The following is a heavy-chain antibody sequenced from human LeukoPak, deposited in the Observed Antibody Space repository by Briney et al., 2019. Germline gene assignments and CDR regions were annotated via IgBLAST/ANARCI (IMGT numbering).Heavy chain of an antibody. CDR1: GGSISSGDSY. D-gene: IGHD3-22*01. Sequence: SQTLSLTCTVSGGSISSGDSYWSWIRQPPGKGLEWIGYIYYSGSTYYNPSLKSRVTISVDTSKNQFSLKLSSVTAADTAVYYCARGYYYDSSGPTPDDAFDIWGQGTMVTVSS. V-gene: IGHV4-30-4*01. CDR3: ARGYYYDSSGPTPDDAFDI. J-gene: IGHJ3*02. CDR2: IYYSGST.